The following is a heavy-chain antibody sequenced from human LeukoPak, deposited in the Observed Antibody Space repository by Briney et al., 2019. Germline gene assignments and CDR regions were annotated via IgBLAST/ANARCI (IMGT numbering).Heavy chain of an antibody. D-gene: IGHD6-13*01. CDR3: AKDMGRRSIAVDGPKYRSAWYLDY. Sequence: GGSLRLSCAASGFTFSSYEMNWVRQAPGKGLEWVSYISRSASTIYYADSVKGRFTISRDNAKNSLYLQMNSLRAEDTAVYYCAKDMGRRSIAVDGPKYRSAWYLDYWGQGTLVTVSS. J-gene: IGHJ4*02. CDR2: ISRSASTI. V-gene: IGHV3-48*03. CDR1: GFTFSSYE.